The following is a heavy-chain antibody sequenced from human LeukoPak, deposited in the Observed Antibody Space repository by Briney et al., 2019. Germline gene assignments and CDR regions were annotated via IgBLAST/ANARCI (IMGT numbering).Heavy chain of an antibody. J-gene: IGHJ6*04. Sequence: ASVKVSCKASGYTFTSYGISWVRQAPGQGLEWMGWISVYNGNTNYAQKLQGRVTMATDTSTSTAYMELRSLRSDDTAVYYCARASSSTRYYYYGMDVWGKGTTVTVSS. D-gene: IGHD6-13*01. CDR3: ARASSSTRYYYYGMDV. CDR2: ISVYNGNT. V-gene: IGHV1-18*04. CDR1: GYTFTSYG.